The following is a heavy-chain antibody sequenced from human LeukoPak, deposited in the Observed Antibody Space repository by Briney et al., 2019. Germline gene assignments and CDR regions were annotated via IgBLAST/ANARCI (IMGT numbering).Heavy chain of an antibody. CDR1: GGSISSSSYY. J-gene: IGHJ5*02. CDR3: ARHMSSSTNWFDP. CDR2: IYYSGST. V-gene: IGHV4-39*01. Sequence: PSETLSLTCTVSGGSISSSSYYWGWIRQPPGKGLEWIGSIYYSGSTYYNPSLKSRVTISVDTSKNQFSLKLSSVTAADTAVYYCARHMSSSTNWFDPWGQGTLVAVSS. D-gene: IGHD6-13*01.